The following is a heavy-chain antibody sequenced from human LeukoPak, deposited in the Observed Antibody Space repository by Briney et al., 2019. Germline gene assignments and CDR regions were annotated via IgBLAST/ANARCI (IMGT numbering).Heavy chain of an antibody. CDR3: ARDYYGSGSPLDH. CDR2: INLNSGVT. CDR1: GHTFTGYY. Sequence: GASAKVSCKASGHTFTGYYMHWVRQAPRQGLEWMGRINLNSGVTYSPPELEGRDTMTRDTSISTAYMELNRLRSDDTAMYYCARDYYGSGSPLDHWGQGTLVTVSS. J-gene: IGHJ4*02. V-gene: IGHV1-2*06. D-gene: IGHD3-10*01.